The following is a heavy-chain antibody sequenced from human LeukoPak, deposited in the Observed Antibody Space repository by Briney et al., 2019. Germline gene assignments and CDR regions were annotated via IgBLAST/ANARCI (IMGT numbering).Heavy chain of an antibody. J-gene: IGHJ6*02. Sequence: GGSLRLSCAASEFSFSTYWMHWVRQAPGKGLMWVSRISSDGSLTKYADSVKGRFTISRDNTKNTLYLQMNSLRAEDAAVYYCARGLAGAYRIMDVWGQGTTVTVS. CDR3: ARGLAGAYRIMDV. CDR2: ISSDGSLT. CDR1: EFSFSTYW. V-gene: IGHV3-74*01. D-gene: IGHD6-19*01.